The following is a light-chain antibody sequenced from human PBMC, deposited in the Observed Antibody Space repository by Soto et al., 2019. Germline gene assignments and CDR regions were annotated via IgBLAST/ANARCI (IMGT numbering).Light chain of an antibody. CDR1: QSISSW. CDR2: KAS. CDR3: QQYNSYPWT. V-gene: IGKV1-5*03. J-gene: IGKJ1*01. Sequence: DIQMTQSPSTLSASVGDRVTITCRASQSISSWLAWYQQKPGKAPKLLIYKASSLESGVPSRFSGSGSGTEFTLTISSLQPDDFATHCCQQYNSYPWTFGQGTKVAIK.